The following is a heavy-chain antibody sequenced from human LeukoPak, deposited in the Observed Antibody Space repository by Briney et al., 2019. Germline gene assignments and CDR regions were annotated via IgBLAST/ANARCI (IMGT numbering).Heavy chain of an antibody. Sequence: GGSLRLSCAASGFTVSSNYMSWVRQAPGKGLEWVSGISESGGSTYYADSVKGRFTSSRDNSKNTLYLQMNNLRAEDTAAYYCAKGSFWGQGTLVTVSS. J-gene: IGHJ4*02. D-gene: IGHD3-10*01. CDR1: GFTVSSNY. CDR3: AKGSF. CDR2: ISESGGST. V-gene: IGHV3-23*01.